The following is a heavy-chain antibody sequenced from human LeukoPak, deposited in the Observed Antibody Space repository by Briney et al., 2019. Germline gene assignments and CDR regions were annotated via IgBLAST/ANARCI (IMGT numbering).Heavy chain of an antibody. D-gene: IGHD6-13*01. Sequence: NPSETLSLTCTVSGGSISSGSYYWSWIRQPAGKGLEWIGRIYTSGSTNYNPSLKSRVTISVDTSKNQFSLKLSSVTAADTAVYYCASSSWYNYYYYMDVWGKGTTVTVSS. CDR1: GGSISSGSYY. V-gene: IGHV4-61*02. J-gene: IGHJ6*03. CDR2: IYTSGST. CDR3: ASSSWYNYYYYMDV.